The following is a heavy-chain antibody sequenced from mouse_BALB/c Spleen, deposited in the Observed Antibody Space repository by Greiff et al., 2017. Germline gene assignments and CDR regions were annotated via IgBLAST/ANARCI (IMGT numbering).Heavy chain of an antibody. CDR1: GYAFTNYL. J-gene: IGHJ2*01. V-gene: IGHV1-54*01. CDR2: INPGSGGT. D-gene: IGHD4-1*01. Sequence: VQLQQSGAELVRPGTSVKVSCKASGYAFTNYLIEWVKQRPGQGLEWIGVINPGSGGTNYNEKFKGKATLTADKSSSTAYMQLSSLTSDDSAVYFCARRWDGFDYWDQGTTLTVSS. CDR3: ARRWDGFDY.